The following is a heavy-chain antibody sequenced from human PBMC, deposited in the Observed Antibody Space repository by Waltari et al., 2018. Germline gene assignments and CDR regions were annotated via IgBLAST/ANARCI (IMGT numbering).Heavy chain of an antibody. CDR2: SIPITGIA. Sequence: QVQLVQSGAEVKKPGSSVKVSCKASGGTFSSYAISWVRQAPGQGLEWMERSIPITGIANYAQKFQGRVTITADKSPSTAYMGLSSLRSEDTAVYYWARCYGSGSYCPYWGQGTLVTVSS. V-gene: IGHV1-69*09. J-gene: IGHJ4*02. CDR3: ARCYGSGSYCPY. D-gene: IGHD3-10*01. CDR1: GGTFSSYA.